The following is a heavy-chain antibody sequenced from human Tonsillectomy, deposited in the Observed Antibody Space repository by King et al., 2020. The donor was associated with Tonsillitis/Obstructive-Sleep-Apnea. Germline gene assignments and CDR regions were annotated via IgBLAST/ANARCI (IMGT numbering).Heavy chain of an antibody. CDR3: ARDHSVDDFSGDWFDP. V-gene: IGHV1-69*09. CDR1: GGTFSSYA. Sequence: QLVQSGAEVKKPGSSVKVSCKASGGTFSSYAISWVRQAPGQGLEWMGRIIPILGIANYAQKFQGRVTITADKSTSTAYMELSSLRSEDTAVYYCARDHSVDDFSGDWFDPWGQGTLVTVSS. D-gene: IGHD3-3*01. J-gene: IGHJ5*02. CDR2: IIPILGIA.